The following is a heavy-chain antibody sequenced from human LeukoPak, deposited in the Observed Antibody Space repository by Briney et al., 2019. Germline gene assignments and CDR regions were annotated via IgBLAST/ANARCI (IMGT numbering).Heavy chain of an antibody. CDR1: GFTFSSYG. D-gene: IGHD3-10*01. J-gene: IGHJ5*02. CDR2: ISYDGSNK. Sequence: PGGSLRLSCAASGFTFSSYGMHWVRQAPGKGLEWVAVISYDGSNKYYADSVKGRFTISRDNSKNTLYLQMNSLRAEDTAVYYCAKGSLIWFGELLAPPSWFDPWGQGTLVTVSS. CDR3: AKGSLIWFGELLAPPSWFDP. V-gene: IGHV3-30*18.